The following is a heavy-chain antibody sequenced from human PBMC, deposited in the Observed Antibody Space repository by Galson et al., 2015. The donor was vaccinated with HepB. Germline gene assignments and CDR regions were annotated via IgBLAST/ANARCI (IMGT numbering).Heavy chain of an antibody. D-gene: IGHD3-10*01. J-gene: IGHJ2*01. CDR2: IIPILGIA. V-gene: IGHV1-69*04. CDR3: AGDITMVRGVFREASWYFDL. CDR1: GGTFSSYA. Sequence: SVKVSCKASGGTFSSYAISWVRQAPGQGLEWMGRIIPILGIANYAQKFQGRVTITADKSTSTAYMELSSLRSEDTAVYYCAGDITMVRGVFREASWYFDLWGRGTLVTVSS.